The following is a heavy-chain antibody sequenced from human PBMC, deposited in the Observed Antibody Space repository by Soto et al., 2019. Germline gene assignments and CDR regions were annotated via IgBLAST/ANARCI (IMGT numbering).Heavy chain of an antibody. V-gene: IGHV4-59*01. CDR2: IYYSGST. CDR3: ARGLYGDYFSAYYYYSGMDV. D-gene: IGHD4-17*01. J-gene: IGHJ6*02. CDR1: GGSISSDY. Sequence: SETLSLTCTVSGGSISSDYWSWIRQPPGKGLEWIGYIYYSGSTNYNPSLKSRVTISVDTSKNQFSLKLSSVTAADTAVYYCARGLYGDYFSAYYYYSGMDVWGQGTTVTVS.